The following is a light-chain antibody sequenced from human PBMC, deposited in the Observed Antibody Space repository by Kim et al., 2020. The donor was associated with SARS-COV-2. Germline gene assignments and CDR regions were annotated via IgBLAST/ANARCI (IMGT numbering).Light chain of an antibody. V-gene: IGLV3-1*01. CDR3: QAWDSSTGV. J-gene: IGLJ3*02. CDR1: KLGDRY. Sequence: PGQTASIPCSGDKLGDRYACWYQQKPGQSPVLVIYQDSKRPSGIPERFSGSNSGNTATLSISGTQTMDEADYFCQAWDSSTGVFGGGTQLTVL. CDR2: QDS.